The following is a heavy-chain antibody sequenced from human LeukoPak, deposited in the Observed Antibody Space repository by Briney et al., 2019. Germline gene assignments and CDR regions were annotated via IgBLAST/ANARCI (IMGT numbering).Heavy chain of an antibody. CDR3: ARGEQAVTYYDFWSGYHDP. CDR1: GFTFTSYW. Sequence: GGSLRLSCAASGFTFTSYWMHWVRQAPGKGLVWVSRINSDGSRTSYADSVKGRFTISRDNAKNTLYLQMNSLRADDTAVYYCARGEQAVTYYDFWSGYHDPWGQGTLVTVSS. V-gene: IGHV3-74*01. CDR2: INSDGSRT. J-gene: IGHJ5*02. D-gene: IGHD3-3*01.